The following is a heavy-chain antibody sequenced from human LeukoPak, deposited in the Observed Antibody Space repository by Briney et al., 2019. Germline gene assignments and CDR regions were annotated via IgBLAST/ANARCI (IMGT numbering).Heavy chain of an antibody. V-gene: IGHV3-7*01. CDR3: ARKTANWFDP. J-gene: IGHJ5*02. CDR2: IKRDGSET. Sequence: GGSLRLSCAASGFTFSSYWMNWVRQAPGKGLEWVANIKRDGSETYYVDSVKGRFTISRDNAKNSLYLQMNSLRAEDTAVYYCARKTANWFDPWGQGTLVTVSS. CDR1: GFTFSSYW.